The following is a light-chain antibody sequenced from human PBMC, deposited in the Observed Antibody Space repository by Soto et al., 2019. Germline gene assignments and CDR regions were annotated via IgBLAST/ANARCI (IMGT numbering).Light chain of an antibody. CDR2: KAS. CDR1: QSISIW. J-gene: IGKJ1*01. V-gene: IGKV1-5*03. Sequence: DIPMTQSPSTLSASVGDRVTITCRASQSISIWLAWYQQKPGKAPNLLIYKASSLESGVPSRFSGSGSGTEFTLTISSLQPDDFATYYCQQYNSYSTFGQGTKVEIK. CDR3: QQYNSYST.